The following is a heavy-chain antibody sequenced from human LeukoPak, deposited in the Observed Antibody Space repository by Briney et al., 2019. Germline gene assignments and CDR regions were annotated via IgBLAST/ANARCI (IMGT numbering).Heavy chain of an antibody. V-gene: IGHV4-39*01. J-gene: IGHJ3*02. Sequence: SETLSLTCTVSGGSISSSSYYWGWIRQPPGKGLEWIGSIYYSGSTYYNPSLKSRVTISIDTSKNQFSLKLSSVTAADTAVYYCARRGIVATNAFDIWGQGTMVTVSS. CDR3: ARRGIVATNAFDI. D-gene: IGHD5-12*01. CDR1: GGSISSSSYY. CDR2: IYYSGST.